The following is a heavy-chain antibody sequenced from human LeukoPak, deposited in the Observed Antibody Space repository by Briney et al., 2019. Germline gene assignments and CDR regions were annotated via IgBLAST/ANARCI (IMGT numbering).Heavy chain of an antibody. D-gene: IGHD2-15*01. V-gene: IGHV4-59*12. CDR2: IYYSGST. CDR1: GGSISSYY. CDR3: ARDLESDIVVVGRRNWFDP. J-gene: IGHJ5*02. Sequence: SETLSLTCTVSGGSISSYYWSWIRQPPGKGLEWIGYIYYSGSTNYNPSLKSRVTISVDTSKNQFSLKLSSVTAADTAVYYCARDLESDIVVVGRRNWFDPWGQGTLVTVSS.